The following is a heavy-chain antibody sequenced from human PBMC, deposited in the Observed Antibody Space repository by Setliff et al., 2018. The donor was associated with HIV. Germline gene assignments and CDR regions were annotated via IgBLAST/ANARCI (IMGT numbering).Heavy chain of an antibody. CDR2: VTPMVGTP. Sequence: ASVMVSCKASGGSFNNNAVTWVRQTPRQGLEWVGGVTPMVGTPQYAQKFQGRVTITTDESTSTAFMELGSLKFDDTAVYYCARVVPTYRSGWQTSMFDSWGQGTLVTVSS. D-gene: IGHD6-19*01. V-gene: IGHV1-69*05. CDR1: GGSFNNNA. J-gene: IGHJ4*02. CDR3: ARVVPTYRSGWQTSMFDS.